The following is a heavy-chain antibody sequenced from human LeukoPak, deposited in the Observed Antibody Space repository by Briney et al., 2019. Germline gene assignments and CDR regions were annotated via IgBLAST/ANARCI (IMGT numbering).Heavy chain of an antibody. V-gene: IGHV4-4*07. Sequence: KPSETLSLTCTVSGGSISSYYWSWIRQPTGKGLEWIGRIYTSGSTNYNPSLKSRVTMSVDTSKNQFSLKLSSVTAADTAVYYCGGTSIAASFDYWGQGTLVTVSS. CDR3: GGTSIAASFDY. CDR1: GGSISSYY. CDR2: IYTSGST. D-gene: IGHD6-6*01. J-gene: IGHJ4*02.